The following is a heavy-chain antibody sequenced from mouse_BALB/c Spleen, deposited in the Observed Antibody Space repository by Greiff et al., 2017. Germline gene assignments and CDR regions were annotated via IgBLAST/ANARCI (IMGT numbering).Heavy chain of an antibody. CDR2: INPNNGGT. D-gene: IGHD2-4*01. Sequence: VQLQQSGPELVKPGASVKIPCKASGYTFTDYNMDWVKQSHGKSLEWIGDINPNNGGTIYNQKFKGKATLTVDKSSSTAYMELRSLTSEDTAVYYCTRSRNDYEGYYAMDYWGQGTSVTVSS. V-gene: IGHV1-18*01. J-gene: IGHJ4*01. CDR1: GYTFTDYN. CDR3: TRSRNDYEGYYAMDY.